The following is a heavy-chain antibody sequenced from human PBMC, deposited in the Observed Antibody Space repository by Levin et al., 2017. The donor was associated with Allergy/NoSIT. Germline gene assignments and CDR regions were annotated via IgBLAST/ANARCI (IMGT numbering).Heavy chain of an antibody. CDR1: GFTFSSYG. J-gene: IGHJ4*02. D-gene: IGHD2-2*01. CDR2: ISYDGSNK. V-gene: IGHV3-30*18. CDR3: AKDSRAWSYQLPQRG. Sequence: PGGSLRLSCAASGFTFSSYGMHWVRQAPGKGLEWVAVISYDGSNKYYADSVKGRFTISRDNSKNTLYLQMNSLRAEDTAVYYCAKDSRAWSYQLPQRGGGQGTLVTVSS.